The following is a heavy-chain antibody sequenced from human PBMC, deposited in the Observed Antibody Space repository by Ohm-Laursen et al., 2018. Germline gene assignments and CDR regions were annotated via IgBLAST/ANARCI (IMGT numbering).Heavy chain of an antibody. J-gene: IGHJ4*02. CDR2: INPSGVST. Sequence: SVKISCKASGYTFTSYYMHWVRQAPGQGLEWMGIINPSGVSTTYAQKFQGRVTMTRDTSTSTVYMELSSLRSEDTAVYYCASPASGYSYGTFDYWGQGTLVTVSS. D-gene: IGHD5-18*01. CDR1: GYTFTSYY. V-gene: IGHV1-46*01. CDR3: ASPASGYSYGTFDY.